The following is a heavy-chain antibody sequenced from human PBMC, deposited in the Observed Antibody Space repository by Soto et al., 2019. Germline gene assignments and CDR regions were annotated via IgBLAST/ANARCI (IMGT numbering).Heavy chain of an antibody. Sequence: NPSETLSLTCTVSGGSISSYYWSWIRQPPGKGLEWIGYIYYSGSTNYNPSLKSRVTISVDTSKNQFSLKLSSVTAADTAVYYCARAFYGSGSYYYYYGMDVWGQGTTVTVSS. D-gene: IGHD3-10*01. CDR2: IYYSGST. V-gene: IGHV4-59*01. CDR3: ARAFYGSGSYYYYYGMDV. J-gene: IGHJ6*02. CDR1: GGSISSYY.